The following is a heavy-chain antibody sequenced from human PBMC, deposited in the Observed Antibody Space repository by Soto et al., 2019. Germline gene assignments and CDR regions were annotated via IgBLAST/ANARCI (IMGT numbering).Heavy chain of an antibody. V-gene: IGHV4-39*02. J-gene: IGHJ4*02. CDR2: VYSSGIT. CDR3: AMIPGLAPRGRVDS. Sequence: QLQLQESGPGLVKPSETLSLTCPVSGGSITSRSYYWGWIRQPPGKGLEWIGSVYSSGITYYNPSLKGRLTISRYTAENHCSLRLSSVTAADTAVYYCAMIPGLAPRGRVDSWGKGTLVSVSS. CDR1: GGSITSRSYY. D-gene: IGHD6-13*01.